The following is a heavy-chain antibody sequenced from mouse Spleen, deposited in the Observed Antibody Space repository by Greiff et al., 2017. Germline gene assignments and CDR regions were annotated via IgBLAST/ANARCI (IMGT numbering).Heavy chain of an antibody. J-gene: IGHJ3*01. CDR1: GYTFTSYW. CDR2: IDPNSGGT. V-gene: IGHV1-72*01. Sequence: VQLQQPGAELVKPGASVKLSCKASGYTFTSYWMHWVKQRPGRGLEWSGRIDPNSGGTKYNEKFKSKATLTVDKPSSTAYMQLSSLTSEDSAVYYCAREAYDGYPFAYWGQGTLVTVSA. CDR3: AREAYDGYPFAY. D-gene: IGHD2-3*01.